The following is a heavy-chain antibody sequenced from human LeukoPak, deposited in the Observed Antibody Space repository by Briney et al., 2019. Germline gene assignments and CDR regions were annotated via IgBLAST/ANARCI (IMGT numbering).Heavy chain of an antibody. J-gene: IGHJ6*03. D-gene: IGHD3-3*01. V-gene: IGHV3-21*01. Sequence: GSLRLSCAASGFTFSSYSMNWVRQAPGKGLEWVSSISSSSSYIYYADSVKGRFTISRDNAKNSLYLQMNSLRAEDTAVYYCASSPTIFGVVYYMDVWGKGTTVTVSS. CDR3: ASSPTIFGVVYYMDV. CDR2: ISSSSSYI. CDR1: GFTFSSYS.